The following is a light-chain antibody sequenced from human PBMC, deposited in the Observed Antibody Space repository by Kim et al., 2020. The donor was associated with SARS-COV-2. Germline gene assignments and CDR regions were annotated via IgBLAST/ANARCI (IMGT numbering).Light chain of an antibody. CDR2: GHN. CDR1: ILRTYY. J-gene: IGLJ3*02. V-gene: IGLV3-19*01. CDR3: CSRDSSGNHPL. Sequence: ALGQTVRITCQGDILRTYYASWYQQRPGQAPILVIYGHNSRPSGIPDRFSGSASGSTASLTITGAQAEDEGDFYCCSRDSSGNHPLFGGGTQLTVL.